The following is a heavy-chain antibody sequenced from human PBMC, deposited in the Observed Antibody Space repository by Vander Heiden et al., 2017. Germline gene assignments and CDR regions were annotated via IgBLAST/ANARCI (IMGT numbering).Heavy chain of an antibody. CDR1: GYTFTNYD. CDR2: INPSGGTT. CDR3: ARSFDH. V-gene: IGHV1-46*01. J-gene: IGHJ5*02. Sequence: QVQLVQSGAEVKKPGASVKVSCKASGYTFTNYDIHWVRQAPGQGLEWMGRINPSGGTTSYAQKFQGRVSMTRDTSTSTVYMELSSLRSEDTAVYYCARSFDHWGQGTLGTVAS.